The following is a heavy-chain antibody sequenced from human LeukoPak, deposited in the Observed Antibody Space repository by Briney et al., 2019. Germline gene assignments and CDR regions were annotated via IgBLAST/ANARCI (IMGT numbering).Heavy chain of an antibody. Sequence: QSGGSRRLSCAASGFTFSSYSMNWVRQAPGRGLEWVSYTSSSSRTIYYADSVKGRFTISRDNAKNSLYLQMNSLRDEDTAVYYCARETPEYDWGQGTLVTVSS. CDR1: GFTFSSYS. J-gene: IGHJ4*02. CDR2: TSSSSRTI. V-gene: IGHV3-48*02. D-gene: IGHD1-14*01. CDR3: ARETPEYD.